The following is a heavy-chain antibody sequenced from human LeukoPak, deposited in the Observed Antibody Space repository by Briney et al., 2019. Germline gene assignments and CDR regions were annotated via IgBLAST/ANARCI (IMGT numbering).Heavy chain of an antibody. V-gene: IGHV1-69*06. CDR1: GGTFSSYA. Sequence: ASVKVSCKASGGTFSSYAISWVRQAPGQGLEWMGGIIPIFGTANYAQKFQGRVTITADKSTSTAYMELSSLRSEDTAVYYCALSIAAAGTFDPWGQGTLVTVSS. CDR3: ALSIAAAGTFDP. CDR2: IIPIFGTA. J-gene: IGHJ5*02. D-gene: IGHD6-13*01.